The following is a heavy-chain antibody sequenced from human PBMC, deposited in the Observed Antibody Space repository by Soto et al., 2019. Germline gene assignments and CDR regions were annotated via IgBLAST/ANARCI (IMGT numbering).Heavy chain of an antibody. CDR2: IYHSGST. CDR1: GGSISSGGYS. D-gene: IGHD6-13*01. J-gene: IGHJ4*02. CDR3: ARRYSSSFDY. V-gene: IGHV4-30-2*01. Sequence: SETLSLTCAVSGGSISSGGYSWSWIRQPPGKGLEWIGYIYHSGSTYYNPSLKSRVTISVDRSKNQFSLKLSSVTAADTAVYYCARRYSSSFDYWGQGNLVTVSS.